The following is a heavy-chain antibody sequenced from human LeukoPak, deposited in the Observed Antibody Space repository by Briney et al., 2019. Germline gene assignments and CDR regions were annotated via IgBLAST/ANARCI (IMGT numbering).Heavy chain of an antibody. CDR3: ARLGYCSSTSCQ. CDR2: INPSGGST. V-gene: IGHV1-46*01. D-gene: IGHD2-2*01. CDR1: GYTFTSYP. Sequence: ASVKLSCTASGYTFTSYPMHWVRQAPGQGLEWMGIINPSGGSTNYAQKFQGRVTMTRDTSTSTVYMELSSLRSEDTAVYYCARLGYCSSTSCQWGQGTVVTVSS. J-gene: IGHJ4*02.